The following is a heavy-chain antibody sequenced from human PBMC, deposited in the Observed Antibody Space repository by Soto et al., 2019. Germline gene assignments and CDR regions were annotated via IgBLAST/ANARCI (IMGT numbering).Heavy chain of an antibody. CDR1: GLTVRGKKY. J-gene: IGHJ3*02. V-gene: IGHV3-53*01. CDR2: LYDVDGT. Sequence: DVQLVASGGGLIQPGGSLRLSCAALGLTVRGKKYITWVRQAPGKGLEWVSALYDVDGTYYADSAKGRFTISRDNSNNIIYLQMNSLGPDDTAVYYYASWLEREHAYDIWGLGTMVTVSS. D-gene: IGHD1-1*01. CDR3: ASWLEREHAYDI.